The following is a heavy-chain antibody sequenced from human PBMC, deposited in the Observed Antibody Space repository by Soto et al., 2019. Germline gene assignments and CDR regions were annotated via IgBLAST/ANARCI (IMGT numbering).Heavy chain of an antibody. Sequence: ASVKVSCKASGGTMSSYPISWRRQAPGQGLEWMGWISPSNGDTNYAQKLQGRVTMTTDTSTSTAYMEVRGLRSADTAVYFCARGSVGVVPGASYYYYYMDVWGKGTTVTVSS. CDR1: GGTMSSYP. D-gene: IGHD2-2*01. CDR2: ISPSNGDT. CDR3: ARGSVGVVPGASYYYYYMDV. J-gene: IGHJ6*03. V-gene: IGHV1-18*01.